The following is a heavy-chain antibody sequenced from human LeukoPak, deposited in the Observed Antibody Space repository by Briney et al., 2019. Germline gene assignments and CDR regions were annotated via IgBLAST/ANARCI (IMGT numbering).Heavy chain of an antibody. CDR1: GGTFSNYA. Sequence: ASVKVSCPASGGTFSNYAVSWVRQAPGQGLEWLGGTIPMFGSARYAQKFQGRVSITTDESSTTVYMELISLRSEDTAVYYCVRRQALRGRHRAFDPWGQGTLVTVTT. CDR2: TIPMFGSA. V-gene: IGHV1-69*05. D-gene: IGHD6-25*01. J-gene: IGHJ5*02. CDR3: VRRQALRGRHRAFDP.